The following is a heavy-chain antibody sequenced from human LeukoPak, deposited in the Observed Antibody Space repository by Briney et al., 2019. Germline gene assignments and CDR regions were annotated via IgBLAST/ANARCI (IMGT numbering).Heavy chain of an antibody. Sequence: SETLSLTCTVSGGSISSSSYYWGWIRQPPGKGLEWIGSIYYSGSTYYNPSLKSRVTISVDTSKNQFSLKLSSVTAADTAVYYCAREFDYVWGSYRQFDYWGQGTMVTVSS. CDR2: IYYSGST. CDR1: GGSISSSSYY. V-gene: IGHV4-39*07. CDR3: AREFDYVWGSYRQFDY. J-gene: IGHJ4*02. D-gene: IGHD3-16*02.